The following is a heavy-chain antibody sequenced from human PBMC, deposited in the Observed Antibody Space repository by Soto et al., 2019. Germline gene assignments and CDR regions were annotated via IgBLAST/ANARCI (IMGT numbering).Heavy chain of an antibody. D-gene: IGHD5-12*01. V-gene: IGHV3-30*18. CDR1: GFTFSSYG. CDR3: AKVKGKMATTRGDAFDI. CDR2: ISYDGSNK. J-gene: IGHJ3*02. Sequence: ESGGGVVQPGRSLRLSCAASGFTFSSYGMHWVRQAPGKGLEWVAVISYDGSNKYYADSVKGRFTISRDNSKNTLYLQMNSLRAEDTAVYYCAKVKGKMATTRGDAFDIWGQGTMVTVSS.